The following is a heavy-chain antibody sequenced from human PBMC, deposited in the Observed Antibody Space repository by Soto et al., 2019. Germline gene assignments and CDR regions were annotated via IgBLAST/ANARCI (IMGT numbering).Heavy chain of an antibody. Sequence: ASVKVYCKAFGYTFTSYAMHWVRQAPGQRLEWMGWINAGNGNTKYSQKFQGRVTITRDTSASTAYMEMSSLRSEDTAVYYCARQGRPTAGMGWFDPWGPGTLVTVSS. CDR3: ARQGRPTAGMGWFDP. CDR2: INAGNGNT. J-gene: IGHJ5*02. V-gene: IGHV1-3*01. D-gene: IGHD1-1*01. CDR1: GYTFTSYA.